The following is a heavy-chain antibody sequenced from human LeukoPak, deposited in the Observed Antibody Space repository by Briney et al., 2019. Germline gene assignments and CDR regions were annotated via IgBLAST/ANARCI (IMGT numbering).Heavy chain of an antibody. J-gene: IGHJ3*02. CDR3: ARASRSAFDI. CDR2: IWYDGSNK. CDR1: GFTFSSYG. V-gene: IGHV3-33*01. Sequence: GGSLRLSCAASGFTFSSYGMHWVRQAPGKGLEGVVVIWYDGSNKYYVDSVKGRFTISRNNSKNTLYLQMNSLRAEDTAVYYCARASRSAFDIWGQGTMVTVSS.